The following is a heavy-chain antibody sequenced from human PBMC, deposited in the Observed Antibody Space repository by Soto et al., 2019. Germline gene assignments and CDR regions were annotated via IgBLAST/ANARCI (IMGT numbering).Heavy chain of an antibody. Sequence: SETLSLTCTVSGGSINGYYWNWIRKPPGKGLEWLGYIYYSGSTNYSPALKSRVTISVDTSKNQFSLKVTSVTAADTAVYYCARGAPKTGYSSSWYENWFDPWGQGTMVTVYS. V-gene: IGHV4-59*01. D-gene: IGHD6-13*01. CDR3: ARGAPKTGYSSSWYENWFDP. CDR2: IYYSGST. J-gene: IGHJ5*02. CDR1: GGSINGYY.